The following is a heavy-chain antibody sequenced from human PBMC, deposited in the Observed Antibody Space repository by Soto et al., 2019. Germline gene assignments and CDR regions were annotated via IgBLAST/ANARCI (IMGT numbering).Heavy chain of an antibody. D-gene: IGHD3-3*01. CDR1: GYTFTSYG. CDR2: ISAYNGNT. J-gene: IGHJ3*02. V-gene: IGHV1-18*01. Sequence: ASVKVSCKASGYTFTSYGISWVRQAPGQGLEWMGWISAYNGNTNYAQKLQGRVTMTTDTSTSTAYMELRSLRSDDTAVYYCARSPRLRFLEWLGDAFDIWGQGTRVTVSS. CDR3: ARSPRLRFLEWLGDAFDI.